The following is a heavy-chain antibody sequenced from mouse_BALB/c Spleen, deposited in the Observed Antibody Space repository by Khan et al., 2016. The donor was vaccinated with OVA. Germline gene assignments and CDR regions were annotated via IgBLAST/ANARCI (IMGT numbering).Heavy chain of an antibody. CDR1: GYSITSDFA. J-gene: IGHJ4*01. D-gene: IGHD2-13*01. V-gene: IGHV3-2*02. CDR2: ISSTGST. Sequence: VQLKESGPGLVKPSQSLSLTCTVTGYSITSDFAWNWIRQFPGNKLEWMGHISSTGSTSYSPSLKSRISITRDTSKNQFFLHLNSVTTEDTATYYCARSLYYSDSYAMDYWGQGTSVTVSS. CDR3: ARSLYYSDSYAMDY.